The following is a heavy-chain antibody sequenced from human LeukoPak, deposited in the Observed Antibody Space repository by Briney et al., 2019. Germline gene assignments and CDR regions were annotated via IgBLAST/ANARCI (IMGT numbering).Heavy chain of an antibody. CDR2: INPNSGGT. CDR3: ARDTEGRYYYYYMDV. Sequence: ASVKVSCKASGYTFTGYYMHWVRQAPGQGLEWMGWINPNSGGTNYAQKFQGRVTMTRDTSISTAYMELSRLRSDDTAVYYCARDTEGRYYYYYMDVWGKGTTVTVSS. V-gene: IGHV1-2*02. J-gene: IGHJ6*03. CDR1: GYTFTGYY. D-gene: IGHD2-8*02.